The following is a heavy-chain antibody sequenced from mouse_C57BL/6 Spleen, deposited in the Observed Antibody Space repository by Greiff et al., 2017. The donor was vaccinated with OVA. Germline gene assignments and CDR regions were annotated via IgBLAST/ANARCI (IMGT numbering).Heavy chain of an antibody. CDR2: IYPGSGNT. D-gene: IGHD2-5*01. Sequence: QVQLQQSGAELVRPGASVKLSCKASGYTFTDYYINWVKQRPGQGLEWIARIYPGSGNTYYNEKFKGKATLTAEKSSSTAYMQLSSLTSEDSAVYFCASINSNYPSCFAYWGQGTLVTVSA. CDR1: GYTFTDYY. J-gene: IGHJ3*01. V-gene: IGHV1-76*01. CDR3: ASINSNYPSCFAY.